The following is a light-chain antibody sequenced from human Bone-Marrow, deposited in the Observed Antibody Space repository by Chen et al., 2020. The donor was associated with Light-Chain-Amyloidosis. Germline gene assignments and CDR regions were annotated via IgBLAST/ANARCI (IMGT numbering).Light chain of an antibody. CDR2: DND. Sequence: QSVLTQPPSVSAAPGQKVTISCSGSSSNSGKNFVTWYRQVPGAAPKVVIFDNDKRPSGIPDRFSGSKSAASANLSITGLQTGDEAGYYCGTWDNRLSAVIFGGGTRVTVL. CDR1: SSNSGKNF. V-gene: IGLV1-51*01. J-gene: IGLJ6*01. CDR3: GTWDNRLSAVI.